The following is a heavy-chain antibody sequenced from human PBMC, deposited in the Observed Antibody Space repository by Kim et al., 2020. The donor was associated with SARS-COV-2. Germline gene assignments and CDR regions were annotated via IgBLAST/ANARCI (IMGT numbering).Heavy chain of an antibody. CDR2: INPSGGST. J-gene: IGHJ4*02. CDR1: GYTFTSYY. V-gene: IGHV1-46*01. CDR3: ARVQESAAHSYYFDY. D-gene: IGHD6-13*01. Sequence: ASAKVSCKASGYTFTSYYMHWVRQAPGQGLEWMGIINPSGGSTSYAQKFQGRVTMTRDTSTSTVYMELSSLRSEDTAVYYCARVQESAAHSYYFDYWGQGTLVTVSS.